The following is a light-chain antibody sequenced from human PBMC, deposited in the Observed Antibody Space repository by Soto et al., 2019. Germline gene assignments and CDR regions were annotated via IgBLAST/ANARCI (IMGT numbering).Light chain of an antibody. CDR3: QQYGSSLYT. V-gene: IGKV3-20*01. J-gene: IGKJ2*01. CDR1: QSVSSSY. Sequence: EIVLTQSPGTLSLSPGERATLSCRASQSVSSSYLAWYQQKPGQAPSLLIYGASSRATGIPDRFSGSGSGTDFTRTISRLEPEDFAVYYCQQYGSSLYTFGQGTKLEIK. CDR2: GAS.